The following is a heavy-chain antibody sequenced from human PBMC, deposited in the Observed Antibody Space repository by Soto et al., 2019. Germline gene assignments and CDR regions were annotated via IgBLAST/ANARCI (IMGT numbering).Heavy chain of an antibody. CDR2: ISSVSSYI. CDR1: GFTFSSYT. V-gene: IGHV3-21*01. J-gene: IGHJ4*02. CDR3: ARASYSSGWHTDY. D-gene: IGHD6-19*01. Sequence: PGVSLRLSCAASGFTFSSYTMNWVRQAPGKGLEWVSSISSVSSYIYYADSVKGRFTISRDNAKNSLYLQMNSLRAEDTAVYYCARASYSSGWHTDYWGQGTLVTVSS.